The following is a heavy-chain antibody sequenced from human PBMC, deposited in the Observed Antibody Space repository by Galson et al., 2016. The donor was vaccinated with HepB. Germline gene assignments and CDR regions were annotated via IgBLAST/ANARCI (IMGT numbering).Heavy chain of an antibody. D-gene: IGHD6-6*01. V-gene: IGHV3-33*01. CDR1: GFTFSSYG. CDR2: IWYDGSNE. CDR3: ARDRGEYSRPWAGGMDV. Sequence: SLRLSCAASGFTFSSYGMHWVRQAPGKGLEWVAVIWYDGSNEYYADSVKGRFTISRDNSKNTLYLLMNSLRAEDTAVYYCARDRGEYSRPWAGGMDVWGQGTTVTVSS. J-gene: IGHJ6*02.